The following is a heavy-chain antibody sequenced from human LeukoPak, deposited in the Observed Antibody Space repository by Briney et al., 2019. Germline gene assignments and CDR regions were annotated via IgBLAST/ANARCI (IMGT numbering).Heavy chain of an antibody. CDR3: ARDFSGRIDY. Sequence: GRSLRLSCAASGFTFSSYAMHWVRQAPGKGLEWVAVISYDGSNKYYADSVKGRYTISRDNSKNTLYLQMNSLRAEDTAVYYCARDFSGRIDYWGQGTLVTVSS. J-gene: IGHJ4*02. CDR1: GFTFSSYA. V-gene: IGHV3-30*04. D-gene: IGHD3-3*01. CDR2: ISYDGSNK.